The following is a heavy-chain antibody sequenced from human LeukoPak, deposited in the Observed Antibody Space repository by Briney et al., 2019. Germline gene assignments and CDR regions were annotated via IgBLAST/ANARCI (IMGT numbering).Heavy chain of an antibody. J-gene: IGHJ6*03. CDR1: GYTFTGYY. Sequence: ASVKVSCKASGYTFTGYYMHWVRQAPGQGLEWMGWINPNSGGTNYAQKFQGRVTMTRDTSISTAYLQWSSLKASDTAMYYCARHRATDYYYYYMDVWGKGTTVTVSS. CDR3: ARHRATDYYYYYMDV. CDR2: INPNSGGT. V-gene: IGHV1-2*02. D-gene: IGHD5-12*01.